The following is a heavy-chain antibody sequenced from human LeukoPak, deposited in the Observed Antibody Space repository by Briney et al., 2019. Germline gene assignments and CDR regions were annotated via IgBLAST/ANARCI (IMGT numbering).Heavy chain of an antibody. D-gene: IGHD3-10*01. Sequence: PGGSLRLSCAASGFTSGKYDNSGMYWVRLAPGKGLEWVSGISRNSGVKGYADSVKGRFTISRDNAKNSLYLQMNSLRAEDTALYYCAKEGNYYGMDVWGQGTTVTVSS. V-gene: IGHV3-9*02. CDR1: GFTSGKYDNSG. CDR2: ISRNSGVK. J-gene: IGHJ6*02. CDR3: AKEGNYYGMDV.